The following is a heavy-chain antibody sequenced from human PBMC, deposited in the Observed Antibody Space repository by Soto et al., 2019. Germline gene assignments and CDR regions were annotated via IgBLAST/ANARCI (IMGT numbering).Heavy chain of an antibody. J-gene: IGHJ6*02. CDR2: IKQDGSEK. CDR1: GFTFSSYW. Sequence: GGSLRLSCAASGFTFSSYWMSWVRQAPGKGLEWVANIKQDGSEKYYVDSVKGRFTISRDNAKNSLYLQMNSLRAADTAVYYCARDCPSLRRPYYYYYYGMDVWGQGTTVTVSS. CDR3: ARDCPSLRRPYYYYYYGMDV. V-gene: IGHV3-7*01.